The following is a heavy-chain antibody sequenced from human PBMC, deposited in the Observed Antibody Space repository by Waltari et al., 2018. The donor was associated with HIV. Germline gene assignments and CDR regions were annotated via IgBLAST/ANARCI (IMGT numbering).Heavy chain of an antibody. J-gene: IGHJ4*02. D-gene: IGHD3-16*01. CDR3: TTVGGGTWDY. Sequence: EVLLVESGGGLGKPGGSLSLSCAASGFTFSDAWMSWVRQAPGKGLEWVGRIKSNTDGGTTDYAAPVKGRFTISRDDSKTTLYLEMNSLKTEDTAVYYCTTVGGGTWDYWGQGTLITVSS. V-gene: IGHV3-15*01. CDR1: GFTFSDAW. CDR2: IKSNTDGGTT.